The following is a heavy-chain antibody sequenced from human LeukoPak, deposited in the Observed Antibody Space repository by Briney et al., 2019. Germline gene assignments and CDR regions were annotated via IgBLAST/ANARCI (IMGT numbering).Heavy chain of an antibody. CDR2: IESDGRRT. J-gene: IGHJ4*02. D-gene: IGHD2-2*01. CDR1: GFTFSSTW. Sequence: GGSLRLSCAASGFTFSSTWMHWVRQVPGKELVWVARIESDGRRTTYAESVKGRFTTSRDNAKNTLYLEMNSLRVEDTAVYYCARDWYHAIDYWGQGTLVTVSS. V-gene: IGHV3-74*03. CDR3: ARDWYHAIDY.